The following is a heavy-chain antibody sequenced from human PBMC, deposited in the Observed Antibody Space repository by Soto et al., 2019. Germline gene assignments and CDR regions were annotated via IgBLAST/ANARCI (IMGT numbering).Heavy chain of an antibody. Sequence: QVQLQESGPGLVKPSGTLSLTCDVSSGSISSSNWWSWVRQPPWKRLEWIGEIYHSGSTNYNPSLKSRVTISVDKSKNQFSLKLSSVTAADTAVYYFARTKAGSVVGTEYFDLWGRGTLVTVSS. V-gene: IGHV4-4*02. CDR3: ARTKAGSVVGTEYFDL. D-gene: IGHD6-19*01. J-gene: IGHJ2*01. CDR1: SGSISSSNW. CDR2: IYHSGST.